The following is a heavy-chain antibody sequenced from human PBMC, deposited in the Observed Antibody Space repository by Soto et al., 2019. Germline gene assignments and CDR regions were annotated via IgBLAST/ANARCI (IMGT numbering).Heavy chain of an antibody. J-gene: IGHJ4*02. CDR3: ARSAGWYAVHS. CDR1: GDSVSSPYY. CDR2: VFHTGTT. Sequence: QVQLQESGPGLVKPSGTLSLTCAVSGDSVSSPYYWCWVRQPPGKGLEWIGEVFHTGTTSYNPSLRSRVTLSMDKSINQFSRDLSSVTAADTAVYYCARSAGWYAVHSWGPGTLVIVSS. V-gene: IGHV4-4*02. D-gene: IGHD6-19*01.